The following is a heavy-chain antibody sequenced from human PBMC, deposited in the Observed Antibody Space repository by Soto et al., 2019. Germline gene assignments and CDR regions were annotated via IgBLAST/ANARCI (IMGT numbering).Heavy chain of an antibody. V-gene: IGHV1-2*04. D-gene: IGHD5-18*01. Sequence: ASVKSSCKAPGYTLTGYYIHWVPQAPGQGLEGMGWINPNSGGTNYAQKFQGWVTMARDTSISTAYMELSRLRSDDTAVYYCARSSGYSYGAVNYYYGMDVWGQGTTVTVSS. J-gene: IGHJ6*02. CDR2: INPNSGGT. CDR3: ARSSGYSYGAVNYYYGMDV. CDR1: GYTLTGYY.